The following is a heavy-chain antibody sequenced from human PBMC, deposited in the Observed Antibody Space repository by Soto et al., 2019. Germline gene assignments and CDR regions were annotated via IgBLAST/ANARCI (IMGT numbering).Heavy chain of an antibody. V-gene: IGHV3-30*18. D-gene: IGHD3-3*01. Sequence: QVQLVESGGGVVQPGRSLRLSCAASGFTFSSYGMHWVRQAPGKGLEWVAVISYDGSNKYYADSVKGRFTISRDNSKNTLYLQMNSLRAEDTAVYYCAKDPTFWSRYCIWGQGTLVTVSS. CDR3: AKDPTFWSRYCI. CDR1: GFTFSSYG. CDR2: ISYDGSNK. J-gene: IGHJ4*02.